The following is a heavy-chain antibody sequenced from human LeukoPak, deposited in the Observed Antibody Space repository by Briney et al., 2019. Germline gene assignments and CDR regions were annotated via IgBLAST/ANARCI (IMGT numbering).Heavy chain of an antibody. D-gene: IGHD3-16*01. V-gene: IGHV4-38-2*02. CDR3: ARAFMDTFGGKDFDI. CDR1: GYPISSGYY. Sequence: SETLSLTCTVSGYPISSGYYWAWIRQPPGKGLEWIGNIYHTGSTNYKSPLKSRAAISLDTSKNQFSLKLNSVTAADTAVYYCARAFMDTFGGKDFDIWGQGTMVTVSS. J-gene: IGHJ3*02. CDR2: IYHTGST.